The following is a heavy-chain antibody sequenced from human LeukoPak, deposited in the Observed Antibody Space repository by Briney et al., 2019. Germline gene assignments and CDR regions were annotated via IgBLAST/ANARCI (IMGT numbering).Heavy chain of an antibody. CDR2: VHHTGRA. J-gene: IGHJ5*02. Sequence: PSETLSLTCTVSGDSISGSNYHWGWIRQPPGKGLEWLGTVHHTGRAFYNPSLRGRTTVSVDTSKNQFPLKLTSVTAADTAVYYCAREPDAWGQGTLVTVSS. CDR3: AREPDA. CDR1: GDSISGSNYH. V-gene: IGHV4-39*06.